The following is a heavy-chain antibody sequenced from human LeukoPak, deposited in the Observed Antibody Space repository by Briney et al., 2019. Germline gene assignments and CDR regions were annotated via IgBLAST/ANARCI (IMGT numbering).Heavy chain of an antibody. D-gene: IGHD1-26*01. Sequence: PSETLSLTCIVSDGSLSSSSYYWGWIRQPPGKGLEWFGNLFYTGETYYHPSLNSRVTISVDTSKSQFSLRLSSVTAADTAVYYCARTDSGRYSYFDYWGQGTLVTVSS. V-gene: IGHV4-39*01. CDR2: LFYTGET. J-gene: IGHJ4*02. CDR1: DGSLSSSSYY. CDR3: ARTDSGRYSYFDY.